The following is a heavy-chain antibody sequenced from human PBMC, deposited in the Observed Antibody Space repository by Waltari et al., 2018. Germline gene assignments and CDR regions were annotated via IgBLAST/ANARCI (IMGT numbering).Heavy chain of an antibody. CDR1: GGSISSGGYS. CDR2: IYYSGST. Sequence: QVQLQESGPGLVKPSQTLSLTCTVSGGSISSGGYSWSWLRQHPGKGLEWIGYIYYSGSTYYNPSLKSRLTISVDTSKNQFSLKLSSVTAADTAVYYCARSSLGSNDAFDIWGQGTMVTVSS. CDR3: ARSSLGSNDAFDI. D-gene: IGHD3-16*01. V-gene: IGHV4-31*03. J-gene: IGHJ3*02.